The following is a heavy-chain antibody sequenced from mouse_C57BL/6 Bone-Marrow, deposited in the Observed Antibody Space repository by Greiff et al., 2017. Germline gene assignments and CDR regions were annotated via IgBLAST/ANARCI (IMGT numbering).Heavy chain of an antibody. CDR2: IDPENGDT. V-gene: IGHV14-4*01. J-gene: IGHJ2*01. CDR3: TTDSSGYYCDY. D-gene: IGHD3-2*02. CDR1: GFNIKDDY. Sequence: EVQLQQSGAELVRPGASVKLSCTASGFNIKDDYMHWVKQRPEQGLEWIGWIDPENGDTEYASKFQGKATITADTSSNTAYLQLSSLTSEDTAVYYCTTDSSGYYCDYWGQGTTLTVAS.